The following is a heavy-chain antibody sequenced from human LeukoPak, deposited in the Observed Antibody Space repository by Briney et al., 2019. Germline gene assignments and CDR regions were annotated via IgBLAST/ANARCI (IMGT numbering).Heavy chain of an antibody. V-gene: IGHV1-46*01. Sequence: ASVKVSCKTSGYAFTNYYMHWVRQAPGQGLEWMGIINPSGGSTTYAQKFQGRVTMTRDMSTSTVYMELSSLRSEDTAVYYCARALPHRRLMDTTMEQHWFDPWGQGTLVTVSS. J-gene: IGHJ5*02. CDR2: INPSGGST. CDR3: ARALPHRRLMDTTMEQHWFDP. D-gene: IGHD5-18*01. CDR1: GYAFTNYY.